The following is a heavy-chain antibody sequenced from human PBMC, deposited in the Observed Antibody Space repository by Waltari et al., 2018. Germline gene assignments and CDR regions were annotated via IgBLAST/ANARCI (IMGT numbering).Heavy chain of an antibody. CDR3: AKDLISTVVTPAGY. CDR1: GFTFRSAG. V-gene: IGHV3-30*02. Sequence: QVQLVESGGGVVQPGGSLRLYCAASGFTFRSAGMHWFRQAPGKGLELVAFIRYDGSNXXXXXXXXXXXXXXXDNXKNXXXXQMXSLRAEDTAVYXCAKDLISTVVTPAGYWGQGTLVTVSS. D-gene: IGHD4-17*01. CDR2: IRYDGSNX. J-gene: IGHJ4*02.